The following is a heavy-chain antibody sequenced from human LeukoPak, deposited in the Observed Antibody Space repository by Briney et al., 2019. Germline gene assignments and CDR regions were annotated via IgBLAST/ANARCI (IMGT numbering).Heavy chain of an antibody. CDR2: ISGYDGKT. Sequence: ASVKVSCKGSGYTFTNFGVTWVRQAPGQGLEWVGWISGYDGKTRYAQKLQGRVTMTTDISTTTAHMELRSLRSDDTAVYYCARVAYTKVFDSWGQGTLVTVSS. J-gene: IGHJ5*01. D-gene: IGHD2-21*01. V-gene: IGHV1-18*01. CDR3: ARVAYTKVFDS. CDR1: GYTFTNFG.